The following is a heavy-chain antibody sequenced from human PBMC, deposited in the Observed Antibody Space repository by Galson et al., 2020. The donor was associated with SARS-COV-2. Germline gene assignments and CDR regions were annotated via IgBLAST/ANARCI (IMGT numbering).Heavy chain of an antibody. D-gene: IGHD1-1*01. CDR2: IYPSGTT. J-gene: IGHJ4*02. CDR3: ARVRTGTTDYFDY. Sequence: SETLSLTCTVSGYFIRSGYYWGWIRQPPGKGLEWIGSIYPSGTTYDNPSLKSRVTLSVDTSKNQFSLKLSSVTAADTAVYYCARVRTGTTDYFDYWGQGTLVTVSS. CDR1: GYFIRSGYY. V-gene: IGHV4-38-2*02.